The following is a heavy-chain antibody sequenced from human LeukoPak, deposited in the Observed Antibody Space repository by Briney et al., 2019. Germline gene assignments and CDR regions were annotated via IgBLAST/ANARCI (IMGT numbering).Heavy chain of an antibody. J-gene: IGHJ4*02. CDR3: ATDLHGTAESVY. V-gene: IGHV1-69*13. CDR1: GGTFSSYA. D-gene: IGHD1-1*01. CDR2: IIPIFGTA. Sequence: ASVKVSCKASGGTFSSYAISWVRQAPGQGLEWMGGIIPIFGTANYAQKFQGRVTITADESTSTAYMELSSLRSEDTAMYYCATDLHGTAESVYWGQGTLVTVSS.